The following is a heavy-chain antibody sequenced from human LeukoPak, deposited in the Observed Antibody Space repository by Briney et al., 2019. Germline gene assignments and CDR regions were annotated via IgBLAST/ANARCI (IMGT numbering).Heavy chain of an antibody. CDR1: GGSISSYY. D-gene: IGHD1-26*01. CDR3: ARGVPQGWVHWFDP. J-gene: IGHJ5*02. V-gene: IGHV4-59*01. CDR2: IYYSGST. Sequence: SETLSLTCTVSGGSISSYYWNWIRQPPGKGLEWIGYIYYSGSTECNPSLESRVTISVDSSKNQFSLKLSAVTAADTAVYYCARGVPQGWVHWFDPWGQGTLVTVSS.